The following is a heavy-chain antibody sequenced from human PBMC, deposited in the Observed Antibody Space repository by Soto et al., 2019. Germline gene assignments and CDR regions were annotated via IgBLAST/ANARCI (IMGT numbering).Heavy chain of an antibody. V-gene: IGHV2-26*01. Sequence: SGPTLVNPTETLTLTCSVTGFSLTDTRMGVSWIRQAPGKALELLAHIISNDDKSYSTSLKSRLTISKDTSKSQVVLRMTNMDPVDTGRYYCARALFYSDSDGYYFEFDYWGPGTLVTVSS. J-gene: IGHJ4*02. D-gene: IGHD3-22*01. CDR3: ARALFYSDSDGYYFEFDY. CDR2: IISNDDK. CDR1: GFSLTDTRMG.